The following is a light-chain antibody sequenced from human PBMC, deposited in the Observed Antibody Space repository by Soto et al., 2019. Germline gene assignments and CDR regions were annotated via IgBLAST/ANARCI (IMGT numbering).Light chain of an antibody. CDR3: QQYGNFLS. CDR2: DAS. CDR1: QSVSATY. J-gene: IGKJ3*01. V-gene: IGKV3-20*01. Sequence: EIVFTQSPDTLSLSPGERATLSCRASQSVSATYLAWYQQKRGQAPRLLIYDASSRATGIPDRFTGSGSGTDFTLTISRLEPEDFAVYYCQQYGNFLSFGPGTKVDMK.